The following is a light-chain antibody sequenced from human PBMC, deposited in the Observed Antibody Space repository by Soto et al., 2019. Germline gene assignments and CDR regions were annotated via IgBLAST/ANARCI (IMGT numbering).Light chain of an antibody. CDR2: DAS. CDR1: QSVSSY. CDR3: QQRSNWPPLT. V-gene: IGKV3-11*01. J-gene: IGKJ4*01. Sequence: EIVLTQSPATLSLSPGERATLSCRASQSVSSYLAWYQQKPGQAPRLLIYDASNRATGIPARFSGSGSGTDFTLTISSPEPEDFAVYYCQQRSNWPPLTFGGGTKVEI.